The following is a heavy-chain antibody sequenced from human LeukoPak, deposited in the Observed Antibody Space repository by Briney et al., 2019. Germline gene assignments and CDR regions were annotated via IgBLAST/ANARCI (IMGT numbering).Heavy chain of an antibody. D-gene: IGHD6-13*01. V-gene: IGHV4-4*02. CDR1: GFTFSSYAM. Sequence: PGGSLRLSCAASGFTFSSYAMSWVRQAPGKGLEWIGEIYHSGSTNYNPSLKSRVTISVDKSKNQFSLKLSSVTAADTAVYYCARVIGSSWYEPWFDPWGQGTLVTVSS. CDR2: IYHSGST. J-gene: IGHJ5*02. CDR3: ARVIGSSWYEPWFDP.